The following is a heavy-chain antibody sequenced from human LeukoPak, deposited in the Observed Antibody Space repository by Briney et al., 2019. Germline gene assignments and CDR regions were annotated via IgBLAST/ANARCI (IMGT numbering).Heavy chain of an antibody. CDR2: ISHEGDS. J-gene: IGHJ6*03. CDR1: GVSLRGYY. Sequence: PSETLSLTCAVYGVSLRGYYWSWIRQSPEKGLEWIGEISHEGDSIYSPSLKSRLTLSVDMSKNQFSLKLRSVTAADTAVYYCARGRNYVSDFYFDVWGKGTTVIVSS. V-gene: IGHV4-34*01. CDR3: ARGRNYVSDFYFDV. D-gene: IGHD1-7*01.